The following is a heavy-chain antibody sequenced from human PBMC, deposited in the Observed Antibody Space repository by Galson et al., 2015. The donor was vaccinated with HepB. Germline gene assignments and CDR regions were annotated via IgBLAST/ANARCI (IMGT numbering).Heavy chain of an antibody. Sequence: TLSLTCTVSGGSISSGPYFWSWIRQPAGKGLEWIGRIYTSGRTTYNPSLKGRVTMSIDTSKNQFSLKLSSVTAADTAVYYCARDASAATSRNGFQHWGQGTLVTVSS. CDR1: GGSISSGPYF. V-gene: IGHV4-61*02. J-gene: IGHJ1*01. CDR3: ARDASAATSRNGFQH. CDR2: IYTSGRT. D-gene: IGHD2-15*01.